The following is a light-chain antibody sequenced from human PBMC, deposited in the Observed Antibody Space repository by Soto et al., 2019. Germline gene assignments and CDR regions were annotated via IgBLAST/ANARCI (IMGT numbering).Light chain of an antibody. CDR3: QEYNNYWT. V-gene: IGKV1-5*01. CDR1: QTISRW. J-gene: IGKJ1*01. CDR2: TAS. Sequence: TQSRASLSLSPWERSTLSCRASQTISRWLAWYQQKPGKAPRLLIYTASTLESGVPSRFSASGSGTEFTLTFGSLHPDDYATYYCQEYNNYWTFGQGTKVDI.